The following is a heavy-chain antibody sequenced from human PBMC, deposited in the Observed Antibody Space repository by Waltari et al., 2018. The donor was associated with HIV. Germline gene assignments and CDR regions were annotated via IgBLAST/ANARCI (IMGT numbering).Heavy chain of an antibody. V-gene: IGHV1-8*01. CDR3: SRGRGYSYGYSDL. CDR1: GYTFTNYD. D-gene: IGHD5-18*01. J-gene: IGHJ4*02. CDR2: INPNSGNT. Sequence: QVQLVQSGAEVRKPGASVKVSCKASGYTFTNYDINWVRQAPGQGLEWMGWINPNSGNTGYGRKFQGRVTMTRDTSRSTAYMELTSLTSEDTAVYHCSRGRGYSYGYSDLWGQGTLVTVSS.